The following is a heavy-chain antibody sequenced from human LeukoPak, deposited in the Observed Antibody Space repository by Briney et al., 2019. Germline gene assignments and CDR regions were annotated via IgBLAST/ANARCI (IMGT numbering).Heavy chain of an antibody. Sequence: SETLSLTCTVSGYSISSGYYWGWIRQPPGKGLEWIGSIYHSGSTYYNPSLKSRVTISVDTSKNQFSLKLSSVTAADTAVYYCARDLELLGWFDPWGQGTLVTVSS. CDR2: IYHSGST. D-gene: IGHD1-26*01. CDR1: GYSISSGYY. V-gene: IGHV4-38-2*02. CDR3: ARDLELLGWFDP. J-gene: IGHJ5*02.